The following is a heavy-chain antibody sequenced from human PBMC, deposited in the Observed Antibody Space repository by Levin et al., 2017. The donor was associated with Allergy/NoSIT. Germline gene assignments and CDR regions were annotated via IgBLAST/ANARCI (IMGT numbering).Heavy chain of an antibody. J-gene: IGHJ5*02. CDR1: GFTFSDYY. CDR2: STSSGSTI. Sequence: PGESLKISCAASGFTFSDYYMSWIRQAPGKGLEWVSYSTSSGSTIYYPDSVKGRFTISRDNAKNSLYLQMNSLRAEDTAVYYCARDSIYCSGGSCGFDPWGQGTLVTVSS. D-gene: IGHD2-15*01. V-gene: IGHV3-11*01. CDR3: ARDSIYCSGGSCGFDP.